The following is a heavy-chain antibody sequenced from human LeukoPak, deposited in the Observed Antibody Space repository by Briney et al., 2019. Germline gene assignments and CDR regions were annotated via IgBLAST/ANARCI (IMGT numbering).Heavy chain of an antibody. CDR3: ARAKIRHGGASCSAFDI. CDR2: INPSGGST. J-gene: IGHJ3*02. V-gene: IGHV1-46*01. CDR1: GYTFTSYY. D-gene: IGHD4-23*01. Sequence: GASVKVSCKASGYTFTSYYMHWVRQAPGQGLEWMGIINPSGGSTSYAQKFQGRVTMTRDMSTRTVYMGLRRLGSEDTAVYYCARAKIRHGGASCSAFDIWGQGTMVTVSS.